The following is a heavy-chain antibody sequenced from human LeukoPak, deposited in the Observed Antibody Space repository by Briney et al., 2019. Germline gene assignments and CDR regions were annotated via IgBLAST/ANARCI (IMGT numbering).Heavy chain of an antibody. CDR1: GFTFSSYE. V-gene: IGHV3-48*03. CDR2: ISSSGSTI. Sequence: GGFLRLSCAASGFTFSSYEMNWVRQAPGKGLEWVSYISSSGSTIYYADSVKGRFTISRDNAKNSLYLQVNSLRAEDTAVYYCARDLDHRRGGFGELLLPFDYWGQGTLVTVSS. D-gene: IGHD3-10*01. J-gene: IGHJ4*02. CDR3: ARDLDHRRGGFGELLLPFDY.